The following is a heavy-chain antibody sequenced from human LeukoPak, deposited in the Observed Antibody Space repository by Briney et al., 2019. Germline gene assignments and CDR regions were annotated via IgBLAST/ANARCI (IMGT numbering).Heavy chain of an antibody. CDR2: IYDSGNT. Sequence: SETLSLTCIVSSGSIYNHYWSWILQPPGKGLEWIGYIYDSGNTSYNPSLKSRVTISIDMSKNQFSLNLTSVTAADTAVYYCARDQIGYGLDYWGQGTLVTVSS. J-gene: IGHJ4*02. CDR1: SGSIYNHY. V-gene: IGHV4-59*11. CDR3: ARDQIGYGLDY. D-gene: IGHD5-18*01.